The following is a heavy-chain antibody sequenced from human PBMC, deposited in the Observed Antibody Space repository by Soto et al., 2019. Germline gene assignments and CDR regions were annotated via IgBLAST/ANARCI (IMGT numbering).Heavy chain of an antibody. Sequence: QVPLVQSGAEVKKPGASVKVSCKASGYTFTSYAMHWVRQAPGQRLEWMGWINAGNGNTKYSQKFQGRVTITRDTSASPAYMELSSLRSEDTAVYYCARDLDCSSTSCYSRFDYWGQGTLVTVSS. J-gene: IGHJ4*02. CDR3: ARDLDCSSTSCYSRFDY. D-gene: IGHD2-2*01. CDR2: INAGNGNT. V-gene: IGHV1-3*01. CDR1: GYTFTSYA.